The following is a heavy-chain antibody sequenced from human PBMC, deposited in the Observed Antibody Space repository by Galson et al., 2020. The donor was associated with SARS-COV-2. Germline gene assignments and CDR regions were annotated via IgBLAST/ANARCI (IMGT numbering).Heavy chain of an antibody. Sequence: GGSLRLSCAASGFTFSNAWMTWVRQAPGTGLEWIGHIKSKSAGGTTDYVAPVKGRFTMSRDDSKNTVYLQMNSLKTEDTGVYYCATSRSYTGLYGMDVWGQGTTVTVSS. CDR3: ATSRSYTGLYGMDV. CDR2: IKSKSAGGTT. J-gene: IGHJ6*02. D-gene: IGHD3-10*01. CDR1: GFTFSNAW. V-gene: IGHV3-15*01.